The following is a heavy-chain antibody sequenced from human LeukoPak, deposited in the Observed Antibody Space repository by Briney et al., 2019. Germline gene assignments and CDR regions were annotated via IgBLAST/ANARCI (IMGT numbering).Heavy chain of an antibody. V-gene: IGHV3-21*01. CDR1: GFTFSSYS. D-gene: IGHD1-26*01. Sequence: GGSLRLSCAASGFTFSSYSMNWVRQAPGKGLEWVSSISSSSSYIYYADSVKGRFTISRGNAKNSLYLQMYSLRAEDTAVYYCARDAPSGSYYRAADYWGQGTLVTVSS. CDR3: ARDAPSGSYYRAADY. CDR2: ISSSSSYI. J-gene: IGHJ4*02.